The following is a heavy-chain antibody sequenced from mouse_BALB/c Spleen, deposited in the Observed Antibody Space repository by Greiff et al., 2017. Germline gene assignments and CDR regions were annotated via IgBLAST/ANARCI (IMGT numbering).Heavy chain of an antibody. J-gene: IGHJ3*01. CDR3: ARNYYGWAY. V-gene: IGHV5-9-3*01. Sequence: EVQVVESGGGLVKPGGSLKLSCAASGFTFSSYAMSWVRQTPEKRLEWVATISSGGSYTYYPDSVKGRFTISRDNAKNTLYLQMSSLRSEDTAMYYYARNYYGWAYWGQGTLVTVSA. CDR2: ISSGGSYT. D-gene: IGHD1-2*01. CDR1: GFTFSSYA.